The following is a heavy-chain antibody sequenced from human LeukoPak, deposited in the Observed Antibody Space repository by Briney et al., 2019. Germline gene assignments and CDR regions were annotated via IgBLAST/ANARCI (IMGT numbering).Heavy chain of an antibody. Sequence: SETLSLTCAVYGGSFSGYCWSWIRQPPGKGLEWIGEINHSGSTNYSPSLKSRVTISVDTSKNQFSLKLSSVTAADTAVYYCARGLFTTIDYWGQGTLVTASS. CDR1: GGSFSGYC. CDR3: ARGLFTTIDY. D-gene: IGHD1-1*01. J-gene: IGHJ4*02. V-gene: IGHV4-34*01. CDR2: INHSGST.